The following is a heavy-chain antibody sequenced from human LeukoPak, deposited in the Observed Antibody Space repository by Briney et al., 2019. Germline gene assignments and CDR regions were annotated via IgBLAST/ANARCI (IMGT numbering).Heavy chain of an antibody. Sequence: GGSLRLSSAASGFTFSSYAMSWVREARGKGLEWVSGISGSGDNTYYADSVKGRFTISRDNSKNTLYVQVNSLGTEDTAAYYCAKGSYYDSSGSFYFDYWGQGTLVTVSS. CDR3: AKGSYYDSSGSFYFDY. CDR2: ISGSGDNT. J-gene: IGHJ4*02. D-gene: IGHD3-22*01. V-gene: IGHV3-23*01. CDR1: GFTFSSYA.